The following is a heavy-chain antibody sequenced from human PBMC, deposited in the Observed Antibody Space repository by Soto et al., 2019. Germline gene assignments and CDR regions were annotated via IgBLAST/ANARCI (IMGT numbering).Heavy chain of an antibody. CDR1: GFTFSSYS. J-gene: IGHJ6*02. V-gene: IGHV3-30*18. Sequence: PGGSLRLSCAASGFTFSSYSMNWVRQAPGKGLEWVAVISYDGSNKYYADSVKGRFTISRDNSKNTLYLQMNSLRAEDTAVYYCAKNHYDILTGYYYYYGMDVWGQGTTVTVSS. D-gene: IGHD3-9*01. CDR2: ISYDGSNK. CDR3: AKNHYDILTGYYYYYGMDV.